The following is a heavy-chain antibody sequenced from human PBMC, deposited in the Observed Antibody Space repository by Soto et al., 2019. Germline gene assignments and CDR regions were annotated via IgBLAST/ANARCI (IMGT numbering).Heavy chain of an antibody. J-gene: IGHJ1*01. V-gene: IGHV2-26*01. CDR2: IFSNDEK. CDR1: GFSLSTARMG. D-gene: IGHD5-18*01. Sequence: QVTLKESGPVLVKPTETLTLTCTVSGFSLSTARMGVSWIRQPPGKALEWLAHIFSNDEKSYSISLESRLTISRDTSKGHVVLTMTNMYPVDTATYYCARYVDTALFAQFAFWGQGNLVTVSS. CDR3: ARYVDTALFAQFAF.